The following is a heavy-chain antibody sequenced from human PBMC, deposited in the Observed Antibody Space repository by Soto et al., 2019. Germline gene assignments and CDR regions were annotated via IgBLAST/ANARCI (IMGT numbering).Heavy chain of an antibody. D-gene: IGHD1-1*01. CDR3: ARTPGRDGYNHFEY. CDR1: GFTFSIYS. V-gene: IGHV3-21*01. CDR2: ISSTSSYI. J-gene: IGHJ4*01. Sequence: GSLRLSCEASGFTFSIYSMAWVRQAPGKGLKWVASISSTSSYIYYADAMKGRFTISRDNAKNSLYLQMNSLRAEDTAVYFCARTPGRDGYNHFEYWGHGTLVTVSS.